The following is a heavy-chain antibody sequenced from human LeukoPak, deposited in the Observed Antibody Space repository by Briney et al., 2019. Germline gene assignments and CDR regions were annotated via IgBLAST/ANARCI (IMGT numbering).Heavy chain of an antibody. V-gene: IGHV1-69*05. J-gene: IGHJ3*02. D-gene: IGHD2-21*02. Sequence: GASVKVSCKASGGTFSSYAISWVRQAPGQGLEWMGRIIPIFGTANYAQKFQGRVTITTDESTSTAYMELSSLKASDTAMYYCASSHDPIVVVTAPSAAFDIWGQGTMVTVSS. CDR1: GGTFSSYA. CDR3: ASSHDPIVVVTAPSAAFDI. CDR2: IIPIFGTA.